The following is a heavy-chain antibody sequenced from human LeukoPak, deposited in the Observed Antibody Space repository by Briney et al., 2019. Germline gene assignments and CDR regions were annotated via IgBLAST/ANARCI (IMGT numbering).Heavy chain of an antibody. CDR3: ARAENSGSGGLDP. V-gene: IGHV3-7*01. D-gene: IGHD2-15*01. Sequence: PGGSLRLSCAASGFIFRNYWMSWVRQAPGKGLEWVAIINQDGREKHYVDSVKGRFTISRDNAKNSLYLDMSSLRADDTAVYYCARAENSGSGGLDPWGQGTLVTVSS. J-gene: IGHJ5*02. CDR1: GFIFRNYW. CDR2: INQDGREK.